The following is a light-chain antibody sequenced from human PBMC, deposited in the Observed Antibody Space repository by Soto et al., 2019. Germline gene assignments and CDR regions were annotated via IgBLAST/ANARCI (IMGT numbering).Light chain of an antibody. J-gene: IGLJ1*01. V-gene: IGLV2-11*01. CDR3: CSYAGSYLNYV. CDR2: DVS. Sequence: QSALTQPRSVSGSPGQSVTISGTGTSSDVGGYNYVSWYQQHPGKAPKLMIYDVSKRPSGVPDRFSGSKSGNTASLTISGLQAEDEADYYCCSYAGSYLNYVFGTGTKLTVL. CDR1: SSDVGGYNY.